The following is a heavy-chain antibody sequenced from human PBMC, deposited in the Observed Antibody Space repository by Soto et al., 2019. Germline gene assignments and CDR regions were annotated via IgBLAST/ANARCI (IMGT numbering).Heavy chain of an antibody. D-gene: IGHD3-10*01. CDR1: GGPIKTGDYY. CDR2: VFYSGAT. Sequence: SETLSLACNVSGGPIKTGDYYWNWIRQPPGKGLEWIGYVFYSGATNYSPSLKSRAAISMDTSKNQFSLSLTSVTAADTAVYYCARAGFSYGHLLFWGQGIRVTVSS. V-gene: IGHV4-30-4*01. J-gene: IGHJ4*02. CDR3: ARAGFSYGHLLF.